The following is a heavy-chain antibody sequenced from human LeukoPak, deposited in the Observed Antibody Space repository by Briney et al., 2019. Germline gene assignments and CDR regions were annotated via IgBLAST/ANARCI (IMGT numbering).Heavy chain of an antibody. CDR3: ARVSWTYYYDSSGSFFDY. CDR2: IYSGGST. CDR1: GFTVSSNY. Sequence: GGSLRLSCAASGFTVSSNYMSWVRQAPGKGLEWVSVIYSGGSTYYADSVKGRFTISRDNSKNTLYLQMNSLRAEDTAVYYCARVSWTYYYDSSGSFFDYWGQGTLVTVPS. D-gene: IGHD3-22*01. V-gene: IGHV3-66*02. J-gene: IGHJ4*02.